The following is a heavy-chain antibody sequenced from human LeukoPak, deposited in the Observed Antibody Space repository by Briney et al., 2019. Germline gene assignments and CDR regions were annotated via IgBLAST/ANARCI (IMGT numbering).Heavy chain of an antibody. CDR1: GGSSSGYY. Sequence: SETLSLTCAVYGGSSSGYYRSWIRQPPGKGLEWIGEINHSGSTNYNPSLKSRVTISVDTSKNQFSLKLSSVTAADTAVYYCARGRSTYYDILTGCLFDYWGQGTLVTVSS. V-gene: IGHV4-34*01. D-gene: IGHD3-9*01. CDR2: INHSGST. J-gene: IGHJ4*02. CDR3: ARGRSTYYDILTGCLFDY.